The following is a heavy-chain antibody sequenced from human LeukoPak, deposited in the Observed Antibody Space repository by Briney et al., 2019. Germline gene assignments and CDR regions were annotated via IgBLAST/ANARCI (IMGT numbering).Heavy chain of an antibody. Sequence: GGSLRLSCAASGFTVSSNYMSWVRQAPGKGLEWVSVIYSGGSTYYADSVKGRFTISRDNSKNSLYLQMNSLRAEDTAVYYCARDRDMTIFGVVATLGYWGQGILVTVSS. J-gene: IGHJ4*02. D-gene: IGHD3-3*01. CDR1: GFTVSSNY. CDR3: ARDRDMTIFGVVATLGY. CDR2: IYSGGST. V-gene: IGHV3-53*01.